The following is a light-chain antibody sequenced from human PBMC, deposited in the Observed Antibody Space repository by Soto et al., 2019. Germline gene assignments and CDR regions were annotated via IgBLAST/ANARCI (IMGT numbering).Light chain of an antibody. CDR3: QQYNSYRRT. V-gene: IGKV1-5*03. J-gene: IGKJ1*01. CDR1: QSISSW. Sequence: DIQMIQSPSTLSASVGDRVTITCRDSQSISSWLAWYQQKPGKAPKLLIYKASSLESGVPSRFSGSGSWTEFTLTISSLQPDDFATYYCQQYNSYRRTFGQGTKVEIK. CDR2: KAS.